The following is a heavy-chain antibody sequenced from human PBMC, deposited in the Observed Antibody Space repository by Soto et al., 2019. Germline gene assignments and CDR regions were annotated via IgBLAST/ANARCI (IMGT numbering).Heavy chain of an antibody. CDR3: ARVRVESGYPEYFQH. CDR1: GFTVSSNY. CDR2: IYSGGST. D-gene: IGHD3-22*01. V-gene: IGHV3-53*01. Sequence: EVQLVESGGGLIQPGGSLRLSCTASGFTVSSNYMSWVRQAPGKGLEWVSVIYSGGSTYYADSVKGRFTISRDNSKNTLYLQMNSLRAEETAVYYCARVRVESGYPEYFQHLGQGTLVTVPS. J-gene: IGHJ1*01.